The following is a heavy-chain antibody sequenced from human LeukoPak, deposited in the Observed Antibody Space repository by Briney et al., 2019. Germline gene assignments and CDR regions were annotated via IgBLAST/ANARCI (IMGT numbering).Heavy chain of an antibody. V-gene: IGHV1-2*02. J-gene: IGHJ3*02. CDR3: ARGTTYDAFDI. Sequence: ASVKVSCKVSGYTLTELSMQWVRQAPEQGFEWMGWINPNSGGTNYAQKFQGRVTITRDTSISTAYMELSRLRSDDTAVYYCARGTTYDAFDIWGQGTMVTVSS. CDR1: GYTLTELS. D-gene: IGHD1-7*01. CDR2: INPNSGGT.